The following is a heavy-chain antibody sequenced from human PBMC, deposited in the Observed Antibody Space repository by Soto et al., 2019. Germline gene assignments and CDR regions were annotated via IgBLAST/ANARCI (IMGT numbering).Heavy chain of an antibody. Sequence: PGGSLRLSCAASGFTFRSYAMSWVRQAPGKGLEWVSAISGSGGSTYYADSVKGRFTISRDNSKNTLYLQMNSLRAEDTAVYYCAKAPFRYYYDSSGYSYWYFDLWGRGTLVTVSS. D-gene: IGHD3-22*01. CDR3: AKAPFRYYYDSSGYSYWYFDL. J-gene: IGHJ2*01. V-gene: IGHV3-23*01. CDR1: GFTFRSYA. CDR2: ISGSGGST.